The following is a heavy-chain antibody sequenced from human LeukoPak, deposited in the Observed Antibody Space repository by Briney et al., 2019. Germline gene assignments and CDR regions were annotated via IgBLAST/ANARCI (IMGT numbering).Heavy chain of an antibody. CDR3: ARDRVYCSAGSCYPSYSFDS. J-gene: IGHJ4*02. V-gene: IGHV1-18*01. Sequence: ASVKVSCKASGYTFTSYGISWVRQAPGQGLEWMGWISAYNGNTNYAQKLQGRVTMTTDTSTSTAYMELRSLRSDDTAVYYCARDRVYCSAGSCYPSYSFDSWGQGTLVTVSS. CDR2: ISAYNGNT. D-gene: IGHD2-15*01. CDR1: GYTFTSYG.